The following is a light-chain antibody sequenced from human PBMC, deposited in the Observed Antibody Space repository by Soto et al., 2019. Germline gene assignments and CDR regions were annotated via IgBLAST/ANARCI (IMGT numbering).Light chain of an antibody. CDR1: QSVGSY. V-gene: IGKV3-11*01. CDR3: QQRSDWPSP. J-gene: IGKJ4*01. Sequence: EIVLTQSPATLSLSPGDRATLSCRASQSVGSYLGWYQQRPGQAPRLLIYDASNRATGIPARFSGSGSGTDFTPTIRSLEPEDFAIYYCQQRSDWPSPFRGGTKVEIK. CDR2: DAS.